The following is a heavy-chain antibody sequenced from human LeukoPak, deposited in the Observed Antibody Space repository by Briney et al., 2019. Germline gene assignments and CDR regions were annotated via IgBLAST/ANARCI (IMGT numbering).Heavy chain of an antibody. Sequence: GGSLRLSCAASGFTFSSYAMHWVRQAPGKGLEWVAVISYDGSTYYADSVKGRFTISRDNSKNTLYLQMNSLRAEDTAVYYCVKVTSAYWGQGTLVTVSS. CDR3: VKVTSAY. J-gene: IGHJ4*02. V-gene: IGHV3-30-3*01. CDR2: ISYDGST. CDR1: GFTFSSYA.